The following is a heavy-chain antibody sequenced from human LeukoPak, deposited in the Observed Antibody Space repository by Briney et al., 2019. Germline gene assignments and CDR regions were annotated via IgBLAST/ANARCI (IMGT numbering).Heavy chain of an antibody. J-gene: IGHJ3*02. Sequence: GGSLKISCKGFGYTFTSYWIGWVRQLPGKGLEGMGIIYPGDSDTRYSPSFQGQVTISADKSISTAYLQWSSLKASDTAMYYCARQAGYSYHDDAFDIWGQGTMVTVSS. D-gene: IGHD5-18*01. V-gene: IGHV5-51*01. CDR2: IYPGDSDT. CDR3: ARQAGYSYHDDAFDI. CDR1: GYTFTSYW.